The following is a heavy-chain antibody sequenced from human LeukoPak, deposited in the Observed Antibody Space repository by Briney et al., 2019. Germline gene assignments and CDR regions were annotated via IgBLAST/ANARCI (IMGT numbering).Heavy chain of an antibody. CDR3: ARDGEGATSFDY. Sequence: SETLXLTCTVSGGSISSYYWSWIRQPPGKGLEWIGYIYYSGSTNYNPSLKSRVTISVDTSKNQFSLKLSSVTAADTAVYYCARDGEGATSFDYWGQGTLVTVSS. CDR2: IYYSGST. D-gene: IGHD1-26*01. CDR1: GGSISSYY. J-gene: IGHJ4*02. V-gene: IGHV4-59*01.